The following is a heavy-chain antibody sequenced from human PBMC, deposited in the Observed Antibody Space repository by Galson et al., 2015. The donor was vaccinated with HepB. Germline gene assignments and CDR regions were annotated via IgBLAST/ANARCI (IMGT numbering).Heavy chain of an antibody. CDR2: INHSGST. CDR3: ARIGRVRNYGMDV. D-gene: IGHD3-10*01. V-gene: IGHV4-34*01. CDR1: GGSFSGYY. Sequence: QVQLQESGPGLVKPSETLSLTCAVYGGSFSGYYWSWIRQLPGKGLEWIGEINHSGSTNYNPSLKSRVTISVDTSKNQFSLKLSSVTAADTAVYYCARIGRVRNYGMDVWGQGTTVTVSS. J-gene: IGHJ6*02.